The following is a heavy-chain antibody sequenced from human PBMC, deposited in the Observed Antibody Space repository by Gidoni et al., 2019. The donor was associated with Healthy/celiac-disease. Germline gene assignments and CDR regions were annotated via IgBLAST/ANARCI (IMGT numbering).Heavy chain of an antibody. J-gene: IGHJ4*02. V-gene: IGHV3-11*06. CDR1: GFTFSDYY. Sequence: QVQLVESGGGLVKPGGSLRLSCAASGFTFSDYYMSWIRQAPGKGLEWVSYISSSSSYTNYADSVKCRFTISRDNAKNSLYLQMNSLRAEDTAVYYCARVDGHSYGYFDYWGQGTLVTVSS. D-gene: IGHD5-18*01. CDR3: ARVDGHSYGYFDY. CDR2: ISSSSSYT.